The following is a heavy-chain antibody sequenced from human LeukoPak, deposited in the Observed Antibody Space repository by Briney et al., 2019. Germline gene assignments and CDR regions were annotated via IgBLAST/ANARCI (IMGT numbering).Heavy chain of an antibody. CDR3: ARTSGYSSSWLFDY. CDR2: ISNGAGST. V-gene: IGHV3-23*01. D-gene: IGHD6-13*01. Sequence: GGSLRLSCAASGFTFSSYAMTWVRQPPGKGLEWVSSISNGAGSTYYADSVRGRFSISRDNSKNTVSLQMNSLRAEDTALYFCARTSGYSSSWLFDYWGQGNLVTVSS. CDR1: GFTFSSYA. J-gene: IGHJ4*02.